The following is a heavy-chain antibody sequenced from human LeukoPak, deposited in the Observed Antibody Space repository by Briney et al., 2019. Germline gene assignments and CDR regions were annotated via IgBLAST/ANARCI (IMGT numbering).Heavy chain of an antibody. CDR3: ARDDYGGNSGTHYFDY. CDR2: ISSSSSTI. J-gene: IGHJ4*02. CDR1: GFTFSSYS. V-gene: IGHV3-48*02. Sequence: GGSLRLPCAASGFTFSSYSMNWVRQAPGKGLEWVSYISSSSSTIYYADSVKGRFTISRDNAKNSLYLQMNSLRDEDTAVYYCARDDYGGNSGTHYFDYWGQGTLVTVSS. D-gene: IGHD4-23*01.